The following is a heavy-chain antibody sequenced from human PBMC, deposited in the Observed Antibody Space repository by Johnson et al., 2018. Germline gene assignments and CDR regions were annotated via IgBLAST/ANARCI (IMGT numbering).Heavy chain of an antibody. CDR2: ISYAGSTK. Sequence: VQLVESGGGVVQPGRSLRLSCAASRFTFSSYAMHWVRQAPGKGLEWVALISYAGSTKYYADSVKGRFTISRYNSKNTMYLQMNSLRAEDTAVYYCARDPPLSSDGSVPNYMDVWGKGTTVTVSS. V-gene: IGHV3-30-3*01. D-gene: IGHD3-10*01. J-gene: IGHJ6*03. CDR1: RFTFSSYA. CDR3: ARDPPLSSDGSVPNYMDV.